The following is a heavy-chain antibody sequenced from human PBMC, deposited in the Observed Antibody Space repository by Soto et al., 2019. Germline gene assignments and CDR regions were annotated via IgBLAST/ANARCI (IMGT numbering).Heavy chain of an antibody. J-gene: IGHJ5*02. V-gene: IGHV1-69*01. Sequence: APGQGLEWMGGIIPIFGTANYAQKFQGRVTITADESTSTAYMELSSLRSEDTAVYYCAREAPGIAAAGTFDPWGQGTLVTVSS. CDR3: AREAPGIAAAGTFDP. D-gene: IGHD6-13*01. CDR2: IIPIFGTA.